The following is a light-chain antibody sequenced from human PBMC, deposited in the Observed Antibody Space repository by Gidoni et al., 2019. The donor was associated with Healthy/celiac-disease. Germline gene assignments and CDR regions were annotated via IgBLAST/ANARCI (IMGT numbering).Light chain of an antibody. CDR3: QLGSS. CDR1: QSVSSN. CDR2: GAS. J-gene: IGKJ2*04. Sequence: EIVMTQSPATLSVSPGERATLSCRASQSVSSNLAWYQQKPGQAPRLLIYGASTRATGIPARFSGSGSGTEFTLTISSLQSEDFAVYYCQLGSSFGQXTKLEIK. V-gene: IGKV3-15*01.